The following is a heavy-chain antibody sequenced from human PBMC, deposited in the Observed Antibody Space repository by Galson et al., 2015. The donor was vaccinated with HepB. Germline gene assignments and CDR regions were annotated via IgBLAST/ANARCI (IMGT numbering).Heavy chain of an antibody. CDR1: GYSFTSYW. D-gene: IGHD3-22*01. CDR2: IYPGDSDT. Sequence: LKISCKGSGYSFTSYWIGWVRQMPGKGLEWMGIIYPGDSDTRYSPSFQGQVTISADKSISTAYLQWSSLKASDTAMYYCARPIADYYDSSGYYSDAFDIWGQGTMVTVSS. J-gene: IGHJ3*02. CDR3: ARPIADYYDSSGYYSDAFDI. V-gene: IGHV5-51*01.